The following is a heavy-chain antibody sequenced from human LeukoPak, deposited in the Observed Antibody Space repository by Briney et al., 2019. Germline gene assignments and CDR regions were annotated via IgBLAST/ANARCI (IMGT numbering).Heavy chain of an antibody. CDR2: MDDRGTT. CDR3: ARNPLYCSGGSCYFGAFDI. V-gene: IGHV4-59*08. J-gene: IGHJ3*02. Sequence: SETLSLTRTVSGDSISSYYWSWIRHSPRNGLEWIGYMDDRGTTNYNPSLKSRVTISEDTSRNQISLKLNSVTAADTAVYYCARNPLYCSGGSCYFGAFDIWGQGTLVTVSS. D-gene: IGHD2-15*01. CDR1: GDSISSYY.